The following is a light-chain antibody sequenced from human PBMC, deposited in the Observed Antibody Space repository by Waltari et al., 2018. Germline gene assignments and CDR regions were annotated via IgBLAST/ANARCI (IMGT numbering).Light chain of an antibody. CDR2: KDT. J-gene: IGLJ3*02. Sequence: SYELTQPSSVSVSPGQTARITCSGDLLAKKYARWFQQKAGQAPILLIYKDTERSSGIPDRFSGSNSGNTASLTITGAQAEDEADYYCNSRSGNLWVFGGGTKLTVL. CDR1: LLAKKY. V-gene: IGLV3-27*01. CDR3: NSRSGNLWV.